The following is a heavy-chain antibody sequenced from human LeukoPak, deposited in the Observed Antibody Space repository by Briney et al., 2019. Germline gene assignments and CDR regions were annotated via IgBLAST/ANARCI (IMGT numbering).Heavy chain of an antibody. V-gene: IGHV3-30-3*01. D-gene: IGHD3-10*01. CDR3: ARDGAGGYYYGSGSMDA. Sequence: GGSLRLSCAASGFTFSSYAMHWVRQAPGKGLEWAAVISYDGSNKYYADSVKGRFTISRDNSKNTLYLQVNSLRAEDTAVYYCARDGAGGYYYGSGSMDAWGQGTTVTVSS. CDR1: GFTFSSYA. CDR2: ISYDGSNK. J-gene: IGHJ6*02.